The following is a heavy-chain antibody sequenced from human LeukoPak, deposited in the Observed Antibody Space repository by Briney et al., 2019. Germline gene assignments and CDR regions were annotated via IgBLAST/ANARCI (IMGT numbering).Heavy chain of an antibody. V-gene: IGHV4-4*07. J-gene: IGHJ5*02. CDR3: ARDEAAAGTVRFDP. Sequence: SETLSLTCTVSGGSISSYYWSWIRQPAGKGLEWIGRIYTSGSTNYNPSLKSRVTMSVDTSKNQFSLKLSSVTAVDAAVYYCARDEAAAGTVRFDPWGQGTLVTVSS. D-gene: IGHD6-13*01. CDR2: IYTSGST. CDR1: GGSISSYY.